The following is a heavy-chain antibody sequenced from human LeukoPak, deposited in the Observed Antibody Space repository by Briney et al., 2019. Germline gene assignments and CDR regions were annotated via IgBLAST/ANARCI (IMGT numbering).Heavy chain of an antibody. V-gene: IGHV1-18*01. CDR1: GYTFTTYG. D-gene: IGHD5-12*01. CDR2: ISASNGNT. Sequence: GASVKVSCKASGYTFTTYGISWVRQAPGQGLEWMGWISASNGNTNYAQKFQGRVTMTTDTSRSTAYMELRSLRSDDTAVYYYARGNFIVASSSRRDYYFDYWGQGTLVTVSS. J-gene: IGHJ4*02. CDR3: ARGNFIVASSSRRDYYFDY.